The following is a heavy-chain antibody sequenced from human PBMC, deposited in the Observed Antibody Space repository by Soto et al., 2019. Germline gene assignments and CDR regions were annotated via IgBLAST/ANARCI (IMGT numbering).Heavy chain of an antibody. Sequence: GGSLRLSCAASGFTFSSYAMHWVRQAPGKGLEWVAVISYDGSNKYYADSVKGRFTISRDNSKNTLYLQMNSLRAEDTAVYYCARDLNLMVYAIVGPYWFDPWGQGTLVTVSS. CDR3: ARDLNLMVYAIVGPYWFDP. V-gene: IGHV3-30-3*01. D-gene: IGHD2-8*01. CDR2: ISYDGSNK. J-gene: IGHJ5*02. CDR1: GFTFSSYA.